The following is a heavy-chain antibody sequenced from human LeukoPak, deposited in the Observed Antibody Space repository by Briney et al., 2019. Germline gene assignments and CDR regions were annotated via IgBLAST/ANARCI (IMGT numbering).Heavy chain of an antibody. CDR3: ARQRLTAADGTKGNFDY. Sequence: SETLSLTCTVSGGSISTNYYWGWIRQPPGKGLEWIGTIYSSGTTYYNPSLESRVTISVDTSKNQFSLNLNSVTAADTALYYCARQRLTAADGTKGNFDYWGQGTLVTVSS. D-gene: IGHD6-13*01. CDR2: IYSSGTT. CDR1: GGSISTNYY. J-gene: IGHJ4*02. V-gene: IGHV4-39*01.